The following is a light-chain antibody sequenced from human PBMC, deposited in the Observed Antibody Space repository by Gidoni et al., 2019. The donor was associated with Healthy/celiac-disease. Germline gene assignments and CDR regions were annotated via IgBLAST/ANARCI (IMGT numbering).Light chain of an antibody. CDR3: GTWDSSLSAYV. V-gene: IGLV1-51*01. Sequence: QSVFTQPPSVSAAPGQKVPISCSGSSSNIGNTYVSWYQQLPGTAPKLLIYDNNKRPSGIPDRFSGSKSGTSATLGITGLQTGDEADYYCGTWDSSLSAYVFGTGTKVTVL. CDR1: SSNIGNTY. CDR2: DNN. J-gene: IGLJ1*01.